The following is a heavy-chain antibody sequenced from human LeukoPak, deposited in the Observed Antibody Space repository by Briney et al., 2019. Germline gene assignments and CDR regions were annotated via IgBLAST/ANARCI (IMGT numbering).Heavy chain of an antibody. CDR3: AREIGSGSYRPMDV. D-gene: IGHD3-10*01. V-gene: IGHV1-69*13. CDR1: GGTFSSYA. Sequence: GASVKVSCKASGGTFSSYAISWVRQAPGQGLEWMGGIIPILGTANYAQKFQGRVTITADESTSTAYMELSSLRSEDTAVYYCAREIGSGSYRPMDVWGQGTTVTVSS. J-gene: IGHJ6*02. CDR2: IIPILGTA.